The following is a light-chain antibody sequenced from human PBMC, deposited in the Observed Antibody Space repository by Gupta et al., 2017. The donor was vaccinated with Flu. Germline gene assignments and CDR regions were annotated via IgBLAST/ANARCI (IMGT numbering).Light chain of an antibody. V-gene: IGKV1-5*03. Sequence: STLSASVGDRVTITCRASQSISSWLAWYQQKPGKAPKLLIYKASSLESGVPSRFSGSGSGTEFTLTISSLQPDDFATDYCQQYNSYSPWTCGQGTKVEIK. J-gene: IGKJ1*01. CDR3: QQYNSYSPWT. CDR2: KAS. CDR1: QSISSW.